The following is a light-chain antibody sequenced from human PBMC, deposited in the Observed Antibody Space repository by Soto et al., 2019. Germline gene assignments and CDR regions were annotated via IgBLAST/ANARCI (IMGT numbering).Light chain of an antibody. CDR2: DAS. V-gene: IGKV1-39*01. Sequence: DIQMTQSPTSLSASVGDRVTITCRASQSISRYLNWYQQKPGIAPKLLIYDASSLQSGVSSRFSSGGSGTDVTITIISLQQQDDSTYYWQQSYSSPRSTFGQGTKVHIK. CDR3: QQSYSSPRST. J-gene: IGKJ3*01. CDR1: QSISRY.